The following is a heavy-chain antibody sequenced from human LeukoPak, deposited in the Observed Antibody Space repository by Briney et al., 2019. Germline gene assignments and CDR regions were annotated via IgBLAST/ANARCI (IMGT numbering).Heavy chain of an antibody. CDR2: IYTSGST. CDR3: AREVPAARWSSAWFDP. V-gene: IGHV4-4*07. CDR1: GGSISSYY. J-gene: IGHJ5*02. D-gene: IGHD2-2*01. Sequence: SETLSLTCTVSGGSISSYYWSWIRQPAGKGLEWIGRIYTSGSTNYNPSLKSRVTMSVDTSKNQFSLKLSSVTAADTAVYYCAREVPAARWSSAWFDPWGQGTLVTVSS.